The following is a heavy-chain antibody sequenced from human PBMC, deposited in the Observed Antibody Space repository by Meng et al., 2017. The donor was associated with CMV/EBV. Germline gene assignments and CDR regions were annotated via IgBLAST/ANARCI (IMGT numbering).Heavy chain of an antibody. V-gene: IGHV3-7*01. D-gene: IGHD3-10*01. CDR1: GFTFSSYA. J-gene: IGHJ3*02. Sequence: GGSLRLSCAASGFTFSSYAMHWVRQAPGKGLEWVANIKQDGSEKYYVDSVKGRFTISRDNAKNSLYLQMNSLRAEDTAVYYCARLFTDAFDIWGQWTMVTVSS. CDR2: IKQDGSEK. CDR3: ARLFTDAFDI.